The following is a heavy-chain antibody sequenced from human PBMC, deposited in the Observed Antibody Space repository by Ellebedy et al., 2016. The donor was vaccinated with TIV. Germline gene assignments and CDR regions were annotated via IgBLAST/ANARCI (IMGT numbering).Heavy chain of an antibody. J-gene: IGHJ5*02. CDR1: GFIVSSCF. CDR2: IYTDGGT. V-gene: IGHV3-66*01. CDR3: ARDPGGGGDYGDNWFDP. D-gene: IGHD3-16*01. Sequence: GESLKISCAASGFIVSSCFMSWVRQAPGKGLEWVSIIYTDGGTNYTDSVRDIFTISRDDSGNTLYLQMNGLRAEDTAVYYCARDPGGGGDYGDNWFDPWGQGTLVTVSS.